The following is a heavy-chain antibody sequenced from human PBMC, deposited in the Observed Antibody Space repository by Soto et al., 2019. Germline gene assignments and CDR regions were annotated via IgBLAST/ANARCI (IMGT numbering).Heavy chain of an antibody. J-gene: IGHJ4*02. V-gene: IGHV4-34*01. CDR3: ARGRRSGRNYDYVWGSYRYTPKFDY. Sequence: PSETLSLTCGVYGGSFSGYYWSWIRQPPGKGLEWIGEINHSGSTNYNPSLKSRVTISVDTSKNQFSLKLSSVTAADTAVYYCARGRRSGRNYDYVWGSYRYTPKFDYWGQGTLVTVYS. D-gene: IGHD3-16*02. CDR1: GGSFSGYY. CDR2: INHSGST.